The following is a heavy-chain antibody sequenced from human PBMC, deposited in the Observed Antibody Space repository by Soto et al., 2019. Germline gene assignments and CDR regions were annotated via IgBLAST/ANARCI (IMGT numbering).Heavy chain of an antibody. CDR3: ARDTRIGPPFDY. D-gene: IGHD2-15*01. Sequence: GASVKVSCKASGDTFTSYGISCVRRAPGQGLEWMGWISAYNGNTNYAQKLQGRVTMTTDTSTSTAYMELRSLRSDDTAVYYCARDTRIGPPFDYWGQGTLVTVSS. CDR2: ISAYNGNT. J-gene: IGHJ4*02. V-gene: IGHV1-18*04. CDR1: GDTFTSYG.